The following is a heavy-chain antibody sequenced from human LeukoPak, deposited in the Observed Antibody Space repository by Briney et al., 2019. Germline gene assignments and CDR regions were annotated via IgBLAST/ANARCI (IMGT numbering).Heavy chain of an antibody. J-gene: IGHJ4*02. Sequence: ASVKVSCKTFGYTFTDFYFYWLRQAPGQGLEWEGWIFPRNGDTNYAQKFQDRVTLTRDTSISTAYMELSRLTSDDTAIYYCARDGDSPMVDFDYWGQGTLVTVSS. CDR3: ARDGDSPMVDFDY. D-gene: IGHD5-18*01. CDR1: GYTFTDFY. V-gene: IGHV1-2*02. CDR2: IFPRNGDT.